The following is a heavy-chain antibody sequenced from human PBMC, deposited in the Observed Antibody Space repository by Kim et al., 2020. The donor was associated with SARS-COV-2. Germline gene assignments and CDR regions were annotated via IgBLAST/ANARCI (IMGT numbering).Heavy chain of an antibody. CDR2: DT. Sequence: DTRYSPSLQGQVTISADKSISTAYLQWSSLKDSDTAMYYCARQRNHYFDYWGQGTLVTVSS. V-gene: IGHV5-51*01. J-gene: IGHJ4*02. CDR3: ARQRNHYFDY.